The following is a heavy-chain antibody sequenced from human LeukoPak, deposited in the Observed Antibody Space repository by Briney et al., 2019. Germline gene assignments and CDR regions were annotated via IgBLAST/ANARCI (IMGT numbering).Heavy chain of an antibody. CDR2: IYTSGST. CDR3: ARSEWEPPNFDN. CDR1: GGSISSYY. J-gene: IGHJ4*02. V-gene: IGHV4-4*09. D-gene: IGHD1-26*01. Sequence: PSETLSLTCTVSGGSISSYYWSWIRQPPGKGLEWIGYIYTSGSTNYNPSLKSRVTISVDTSKNQFSLKLSSVTAADTAVYYCARSEWEPPNFDNWGQGTLVTVSS.